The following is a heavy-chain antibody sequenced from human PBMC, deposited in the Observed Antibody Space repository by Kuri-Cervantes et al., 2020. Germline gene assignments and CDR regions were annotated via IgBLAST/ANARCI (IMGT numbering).Heavy chain of an antibody. CDR1: GFTFSSYG. CDR2: ISSSGGST. Sequence: GESPKISCAASGFTFSSYGMHWVRQSPGTGLEWVSSISSSGGSTYYADSAKGRFTISRDNSKNTLYLQMNSLRGEDTAMYYCAKMAAPGVGGLGSWGQGTLVTVSS. D-gene: IGHD1-26*01. V-gene: IGHV3-23*01. CDR3: AKMAAPGVGGLGS. J-gene: IGHJ5*02.